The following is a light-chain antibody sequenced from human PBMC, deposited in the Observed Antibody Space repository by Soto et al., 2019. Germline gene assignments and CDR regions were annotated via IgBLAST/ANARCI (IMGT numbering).Light chain of an antibody. CDR2: RAS. V-gene: IGKV3-15*01. J-gene: IGKJ2*01. CDR1: QNINTN. Sequence: EIVLTQSPGTLSVSPGERATLSCRASQNINTNLAWYQQKPGQPPRLLIYRASTRATGIPVRFSGSGSGTEFTLNISSLQSEDFAIYYCQEYNNWPPVTFGQGTRLQIK. CDR3: QEYNNWPPVT.